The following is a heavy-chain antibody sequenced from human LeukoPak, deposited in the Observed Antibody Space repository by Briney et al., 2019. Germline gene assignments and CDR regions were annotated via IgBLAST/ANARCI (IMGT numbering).Heavy chain of an antibody. Sequence: ASVKVSCKASGYTFTGYYMHWVRQAPGQGLEWMGWINPNSGGTNYAQKFQGRVTMTRDTPISTAYMELSRLRSDDTAVYYCARRYSGSYLGWFDPWGQGTLVTVSS. CDR1: GYTFTGYY. V-gene: IGHV1-2*02. CDR2: INPNSGGT. CDR3: ARRYSGSYLGWFDP. J-gene: IGHJ5*02. D-gene: IGHD1-26*01.